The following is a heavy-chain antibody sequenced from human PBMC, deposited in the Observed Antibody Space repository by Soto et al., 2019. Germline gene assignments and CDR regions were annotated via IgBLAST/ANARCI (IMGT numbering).Heavy chain of an antibody. CDR3: AKTIVAASGYYFDH. Sequence: QVQLVESGGGLVKPGGSLRLACAASGFSFGDSYMSWVRQAPGKGLEWLSYISGGSSYTNYADSVKGRFTISRDNAKRSLYLEMTSPRVDDTAVYYCAKTIVAASGYYFDHWGQGNLVTVSS. CDR1: GFSFGDSY. D-gene: IGHD2-21*01. V-gene: IGHV3-11*06. J-gene: IGHJ4*02. CDR2: ISGGSSYT.